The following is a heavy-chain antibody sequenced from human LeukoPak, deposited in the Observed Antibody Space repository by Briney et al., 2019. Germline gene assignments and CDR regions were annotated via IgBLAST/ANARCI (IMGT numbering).Heavy chain of an antibody. D-gene: IGHD3-10*01. CDR1: GGSISSYY. CDR3: ARDYVLLWFGVPTGAFDI. V-gene: IGHV4-4*07. J-gene: IGHJ3*02. CDR2: IYTSGST. Sequence: SETLSLTCTVSGGSISSYYWSWIRQPAGKGLEWIGRIYTSGSTNYNPSLKSRVTMSVDTSKNQFSLKLSSVTAADTAVYYCARDYVLLWFGVPTGAFDIWGQGTMVTVSS.